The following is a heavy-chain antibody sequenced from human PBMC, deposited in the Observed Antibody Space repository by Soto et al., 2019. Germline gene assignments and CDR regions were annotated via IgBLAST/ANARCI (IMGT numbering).Heavy chain of an antibody. CDR3: ARNYYHCKVYCF. V-gene: IGHV4-31*03. CDR1: GGSFNSGGSY. CDR2: LNHSGST. J-gene: IGHJ4*02. D-gene: IGHD1-26*01. Sequence: SETLSLTCTVSGGSFNSGGSYWSWIRQHPGNGLEWIGHLNHSGSTNYTASLKRRVIIPRNTSKNQLSLNLSSVTSADTTIFYCARNYYHCKVYCFWGQGTPVTVSS.